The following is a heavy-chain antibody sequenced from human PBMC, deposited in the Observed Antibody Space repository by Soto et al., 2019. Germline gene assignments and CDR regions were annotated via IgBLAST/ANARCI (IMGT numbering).Heavy chain of an antibody. CDR1: GFTFSSYV. Sequence: GGSLRLSCAASGFTFSSYVMSWVRQAPGKGLEWVSAISGSGGSTYYADSVKGRFTISRDNSKNTLYLQMNSLRAEDTAVYYCAKDITYSYGPNYFDYWGQGTLVTVSS. D-gene: IGHD5-18*01. J-gene: IGHJ4*02. V-gene: IGHV3-23*01. CDR2: ISGSGGST. CDR3: AKDITYSYGPNYFDY.